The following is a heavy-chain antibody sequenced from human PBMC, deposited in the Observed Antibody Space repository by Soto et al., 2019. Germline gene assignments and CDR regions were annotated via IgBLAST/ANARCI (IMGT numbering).Heavy chain of an antibody. CDR1: GFIFSSYS. CDR2: ISNDGSNK. Sequence: QVQLVESGGGVVQPGRSLRLSCAASGFIFSSYSMHWVRQAPGKGLEWVAMISNDGSNKDYVDSVKGRFTISRDNSNNTLSLQMNSLRAEDTAVYYCARDKFLDAFAIWGQGTMVTVSS. D-gene: IGHD2-21*01. V-gene: IGHV3-30-3*01. CDR3: ARDKFLDAFAI. J-gene: IGHJ3*02.